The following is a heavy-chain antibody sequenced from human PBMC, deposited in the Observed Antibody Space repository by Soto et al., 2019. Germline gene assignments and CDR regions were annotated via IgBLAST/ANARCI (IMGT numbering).Heavy chain of an antibody. CDR3: ARWVGASNWFDP. CDR1: GYTFTDYH. Sequence: GASVNVSCKASGYTFTDYHIHWVRQAPGQGLEWMGLINTNSGGTNYAQKFQGWVTMTRDTSINTAYVELSRLRSDDTAVYYCARWVGASNWFDPWGQGTLVTVSS. V-gene: IGHV1-2*04. J-gene: IGHJ5*02. CDR2: INTNSGGT. D-gene: IGHD1-26*01.